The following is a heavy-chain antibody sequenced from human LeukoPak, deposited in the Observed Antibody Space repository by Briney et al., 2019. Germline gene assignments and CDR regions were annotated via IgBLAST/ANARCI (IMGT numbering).Heavy chain of an antibody. Sequence: GGSLRLSCAASGFTFSSYAMHWVRQAPGKGLEYVSAISSNGGSTYYANSVKGRFTISRDSSKNTLYLQMGSLRAEDMAVYYCAREGGLRGFDYWGQGTLVTVSS. D-gene: IGHD4-17*01. J-gene: IGHJ4*02. V-gene: IGHV3-64*01. CDR2: ISSNGGST. CDR1: GFTFSSYA. CDR3: AREGGLRGFDY.